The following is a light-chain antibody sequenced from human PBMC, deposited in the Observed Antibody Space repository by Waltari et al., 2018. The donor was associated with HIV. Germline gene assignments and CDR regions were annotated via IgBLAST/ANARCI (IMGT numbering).Light chain of an antibody. Sequence: PASVSGSPGQSITISCTGTNNDVGGYNYVSWYQQHPGKAPKLMIYDVSNRPSGVSNRFSGSKSGNTASLTISGLQAEDEADYYCSSYTSSSTRVFGGGTKLTVL. CDR3: SSYTSSSTRV. CDR2: DVS. CDR1: NNDVGGYNY. V-gene: IGLV2-14*03. J-gene: IGLJ3*02.